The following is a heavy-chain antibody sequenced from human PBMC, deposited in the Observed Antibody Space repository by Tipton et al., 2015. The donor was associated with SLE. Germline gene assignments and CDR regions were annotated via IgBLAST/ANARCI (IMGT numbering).Heavy chain of an antibody. J-gene: IGHJ4*02. CDR1: GGSISRNY. CDR3: ARDTGVDIDY. D-gene: IGHD7-27*01. Sequence: TLSLTCSVSGGSISRNYWIWIRQPPGKGLEWIGYISYGGGTNHNPSLKSRVTISVDTSKNQFSLKLSSVTAADTAVYYCARDTGVDIDYWGQGTLVTVSS. CDR2: ISYGGGT. V-gene: IGHV4-59*12.